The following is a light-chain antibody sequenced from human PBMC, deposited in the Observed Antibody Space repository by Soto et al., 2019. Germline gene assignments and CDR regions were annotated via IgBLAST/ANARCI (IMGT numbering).Light chain of an antibody. V-gene: IGKV3-11*01. J-gene: IGKJ1*01. CDR1: QSVSTY. Sequence: EIVLTQSPATLSLSPGERATLSCRASQSVSTYLAWYQQRPGQAPRLLIYDASYRATDIPPRFSGSGSGTDFTLTISSLEPEDFAVYYCQHYNSYSEAFGQGTKVELK. CDR3: QHYNSYSEA. CDR2: DAS.